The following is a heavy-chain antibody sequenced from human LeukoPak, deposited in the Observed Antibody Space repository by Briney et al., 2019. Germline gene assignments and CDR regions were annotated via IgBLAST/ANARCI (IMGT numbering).Heavy chain of an antibody. D-gene: IGHD6-19*01. Sequence: PSETLSLTCAVYGGSFSGYYWSWIRQPPGKGLEWIGEINHSGSTNYNPSLKSRVTISVDTSKNQFSLKLSSVTAADTAVYYCASLAVAGTGSSTSFDYWGQGTLVTVSS. CDR3: ASLAVAGTGSSTSFDY. CDR2: INHSGST. V-gene: IGHV4-34*01. CDR1: GGSFSGYY. J-gene: IGHJ4*02.